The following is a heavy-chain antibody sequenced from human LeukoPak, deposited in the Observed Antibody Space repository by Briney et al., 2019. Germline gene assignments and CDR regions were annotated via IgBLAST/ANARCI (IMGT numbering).Heavy chain of an antibody. Sequence: SETLSLTCTVSGGSISSYYWSWIRQPPGKGLEWIGYIYYSGSTNYNPSLKSRVTISVDTSKNQFSLKLSSVTAADTAVYYCARRHSSYSSSPTRYNWFDPWGQGTLVTVSS. CDR3: ARRHSSYSSSPTRYNWFDP. V-gene: IGHV4-59*01. D-gene: IGHD6-6*01. J-gene: IGHJ5*02. CDR2: IYYSGST. CDR1: GGSISSYY.